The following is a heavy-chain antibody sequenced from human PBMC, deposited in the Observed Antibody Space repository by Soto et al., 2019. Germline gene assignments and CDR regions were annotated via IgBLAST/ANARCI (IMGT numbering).Heavy chain of an antibody. CDR3: ASRDPGTSVDY. Sequence: ASETLSLTCAVSGGSFTSNNWWTWVRQPPGQGLEWIGEIYRTGSTNYNPSLKSRVTISLDKSENQFSLKVTSLTAADTAVYYCASRDPGTSVDYWGQGTLVTVSS. CDR1: GGSFTSNNW. D-gene: IGHD1-7*01. V-gene: IGHV4-4*02. J-gene: IGHJ4*02. CDR2: IYRTGST.